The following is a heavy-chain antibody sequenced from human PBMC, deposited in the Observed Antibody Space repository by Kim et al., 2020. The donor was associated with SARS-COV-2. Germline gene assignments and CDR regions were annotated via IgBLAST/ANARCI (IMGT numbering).Heavy chain of an antibody. V-gene: IGHV3-21*01. J-gene: IGHJ4*02. CDR3: ARELSSGRPGGFDY. Sequence: AESVKGRVTIARDNAKNSVDLQMESLRAEDTAIYYCARELSSGRPGGFDYWGQGTLVTVSS. D-gene: IGHD6-19*01.